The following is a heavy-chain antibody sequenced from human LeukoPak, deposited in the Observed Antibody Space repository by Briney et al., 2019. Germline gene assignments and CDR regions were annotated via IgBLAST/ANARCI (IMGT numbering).Heavy chain of an antibody. CDR3: AGDYSSGSYRFDF. J-gene: IGHJ4*02. CDR2: IYSSGST. Sequence: SETLSLTCTGSGGSISSYYWSWMRQPPGKGLEWIGYIYSSGSTTYNPSLKGRVTMSVDTSKNQFSLKLTSVTAADTAVYYCAGDYSSGSYRFDFWGRGTLVTVSS. V-gene: IGHV4-59*01. D-gene: IGHD3-10*01. CDR1: GGSISSYY.